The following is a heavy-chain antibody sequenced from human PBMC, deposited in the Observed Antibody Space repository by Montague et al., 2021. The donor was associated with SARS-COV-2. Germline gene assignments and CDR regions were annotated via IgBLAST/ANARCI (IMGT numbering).Heavy chain of an antibody. CDR1: GGSISSSNYY. D-gene: IGHD3-10*01. CDR3: ARDDIVLQGVTKGMDV. J-gene: IGHJ6*02. Sequence: SETLSLTCTVSGGSISSSNYYWGWIRQPPGKGLEWIGNMYYSGSTYYNPSLKSRVTISIDTSKNQFSLKLSSVTAADTAGYYCARDDIVLQGVTKGMDVWGQGTTVTVS. CDR2: MYYSGST. V-gene: IGHV4-39*07.